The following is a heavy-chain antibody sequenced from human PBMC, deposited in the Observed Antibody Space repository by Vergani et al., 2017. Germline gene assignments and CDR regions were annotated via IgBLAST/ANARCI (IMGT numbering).Heavy chain of an antibody. D-gene: IGHD6-19*01. CDR3: ARDPVDSSGWYDPGDY. CDR1: GFTFSSYA. Sequence: EVQLLESGGGLVQPGGSLRLSCAASGFTFSSYAMSWVRQAPGKGLEWVSVIYSGGSTYYADSVKGRFTISRDNSKNTLYLQMNSLRAEDTAVYYCARDPVDSSGWYDPGDYWGQGTLVTVSS. CDR2: IYSGGST. V-gene: IGHV3-66*02. J-gene: IGHJ4*02.